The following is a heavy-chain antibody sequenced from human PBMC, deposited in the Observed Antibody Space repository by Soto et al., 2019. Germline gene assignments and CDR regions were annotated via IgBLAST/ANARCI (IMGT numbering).Heavy chain of an antibody. Sequence: QVQLQQWGAGLLKPSETLSLTCAVYGGSFSGYYWSWIRQPPGKGLEWIGEINHSGSTNYNPSLKSRVTISVAKSKNQCSLKLSSVTAADTAVYYCARVLMAVAGYYYYYYNGMDVWGQVTTVTVSS. J-gene: IGHJ6*02. D-gene: IGHD6-19*01. CDR1: GGSFSGYY. CDR2: INHSGST. CDR3: ARVLMAVAGYYYYYYNGMDV. V-gene: IGHV4-34*01.